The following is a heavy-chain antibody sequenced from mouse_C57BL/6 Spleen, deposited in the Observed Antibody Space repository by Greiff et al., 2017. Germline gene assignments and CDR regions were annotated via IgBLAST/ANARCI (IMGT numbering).Heavy chain of an antibody. CDR1: GYTFTSYW. V-gene: IGHV1-59*01. CDR3: AILLDFDY. D-gene: IGHD1-1*01. Sequence: QVQLQQPGAELVRPGTSVKLSCKASGYTFTSYWMHWVKQRPGQGLEWIGVIDPSDSYTNYNQKFKGKATFTVDTSSSTAYMQLSSLTSEDSAVYYCAILLDFDYWGQGTTLTVSS. J-gene: IGHJ2*01. CDR2: IDPSDSYT.